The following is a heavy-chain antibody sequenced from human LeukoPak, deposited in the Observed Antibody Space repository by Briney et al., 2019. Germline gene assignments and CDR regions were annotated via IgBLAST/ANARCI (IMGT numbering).Heavy chain of an antibody. Sequence: SETLSLTRAVYGGSFSGYYWSWIRQPPGKGLEWIGEINHSGSTNYNPSLKSRVTISVDTSKNQFSLKLSSVTAADTAVYYCARDYYDYVWGSYRLDYWGQGTLVTVSS. CDR2: INHSGST. CDR3: ARDYYDYVWGSYRLDY. J-gene: IGHJ4*02. CDR1: GGSFSGYY. D-gene: IGHD3-16*02. V-gene: IGHV4-34*01.